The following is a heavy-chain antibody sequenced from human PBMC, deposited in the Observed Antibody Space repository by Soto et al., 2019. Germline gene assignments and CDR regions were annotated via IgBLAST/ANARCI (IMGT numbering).Heavy chain of an antibody. Sequence: SETLSLTCAVYGGSFSGYYWSWIRQPPGKGLEWIGEINHSGSTNYNPSLKSRVTISVDTSKNQFSLKLSSVTAADTAVYYCARAHNSDYWGQGTLVTVSS. D-gene: IGHD2-21*01. J-gene: IGHJ4*02. CDR3: ARAHNSDY. CDR2: INHSGST. V-gene: IGHV4-34*01. CDR1: GGSFSGYY.